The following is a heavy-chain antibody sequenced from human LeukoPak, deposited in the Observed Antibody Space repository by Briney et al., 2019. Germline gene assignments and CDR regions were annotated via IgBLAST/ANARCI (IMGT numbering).Heavy chain of an antibody. CDR2: INHSGST. V-gene: IGHV4-34*01. J-gene: IGHJ4*02. CDR1: GGSFSGYY. Sequence: SETLSLTCAVYGGSFSGYYWSWIRQPPGKGLEWIGEINHSGSTNYNPSLKSRVTISVDTSKNQFSLKLSSVTAAGTAVYYCARGGLRSPMYFDYWGQGTLVTVSS. D-gene: IGHD5/OR15-5a*01. CDR3: ARGGLRSPMYFDY.